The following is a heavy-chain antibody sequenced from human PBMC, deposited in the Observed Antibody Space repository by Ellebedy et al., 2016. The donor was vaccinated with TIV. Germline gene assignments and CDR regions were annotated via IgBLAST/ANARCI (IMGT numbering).Heavy chain of an antibody. CDR1: GGTFSSYA. CDR2: IIPIFGTA. J-gene: IGHJ6*02. CDR3: ATYYYGSGSYYKRGMDV. Sequence: ASVKVSCXASGGTFSSYAISWVRQAPGQGLEWMGGIIPIFGTANYAQKFQGRVTITADESTSTAYMELSSLRSEDTAVYYCATYYYGSGSYYKRGMDVWGQGTTVTVSS. V-gene: IGHV1-69*13. D-gene: IGHD3-10*01.